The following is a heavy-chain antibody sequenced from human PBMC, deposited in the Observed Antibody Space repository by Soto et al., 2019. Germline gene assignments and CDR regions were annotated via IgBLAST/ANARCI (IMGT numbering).Heavy chain of an antibody. CDR2: ISHTGET. CDR1: GASVTSDDSY. D-gene: IGHD3-9*01. Sequence: QLRLQESGPGLVKPSGTLSLTCTVSGASVTSDDSYWAWIRRPPGQGLEWIGTISHTGETFYNPLLNSRLTMSLDASKNQFSLKPASMPAEDAGGFFWARQMRVPRPHFGWLSPVTAWGKGILVTVSS. CDR3: ARQMRVPRPHFGWLSPVTA. V-gene: IGHV4-39*01. J-gene: IGHJ1*01.